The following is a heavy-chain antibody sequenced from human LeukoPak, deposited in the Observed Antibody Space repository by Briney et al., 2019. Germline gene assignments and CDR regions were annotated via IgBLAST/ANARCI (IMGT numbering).Heavy chain of an antibody. D-gene: IGHD2-2*01. J-gene: IGHJ6*02. CDR2: IIPIFGTA. V-gene: IGHV1-69*13. CDR3: AGLGYCSSTSCYETRYYYYGMDV. CDR1: GGTFSSYA. Sequence: SVKVSCKASGGTFSSYAISWVRQAPGQGLEWMGGIIPIFGTANYTQKFQGRVTITADESTSTAYMELSSLRSEDTAVYYCAGLGYCSSTSCYETRYYYYGMDVWGQGTTVTVSS.